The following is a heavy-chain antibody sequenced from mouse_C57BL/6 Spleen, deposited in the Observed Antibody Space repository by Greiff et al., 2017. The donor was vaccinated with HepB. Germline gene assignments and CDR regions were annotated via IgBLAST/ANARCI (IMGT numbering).Heavy chain of an antibody. V-gene: IGHV1-50*01. Sequence: VQLQQPGAELVKPGASVKLSCKASGYTFTSYWMQWVKQRPGQGLEWIGEIDPSDSYTNYNQKFKGKATLTVDTSSSTAYMQLSSLTSEDSAVYYCARRGSSPDYWGQGTTLTVSS. CDR3: ARRGSSPDY. CDR1: GYTFTSYW. CDR2: IDPSDSYT. D-gene: IGHD1-1*01. J-gene: IGHJ2*01.